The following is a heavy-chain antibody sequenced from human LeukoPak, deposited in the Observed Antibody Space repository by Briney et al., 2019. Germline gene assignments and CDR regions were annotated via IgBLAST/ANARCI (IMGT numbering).Heavy chain of an antibody. Sequence: GESLKISCKGSGYSFTSYWIGWVRQMPGKGLEWMGIIYPGDSDTRYSPSFQGQVTISADKSISTAYLQWSSLKASDTAMYYCARLGIVGGTDLYAFDIWGQGTMVTVSS. D-gene: IGHD1-26*01. CDR2: IYPGDSDT. V-gene: IGHV5-51*01. CDR1: GYSFTSYW. J-gene: IGHJ3*02. CDR3: ARLGIVGGTDLYAFDI.